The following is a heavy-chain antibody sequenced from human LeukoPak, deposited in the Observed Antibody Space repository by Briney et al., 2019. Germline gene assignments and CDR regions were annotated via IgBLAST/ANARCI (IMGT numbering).Heavy chain of an antibody. CDR2: ISRSSSYI. CDR3: ARAPVEMATMYYFDY. CDR1: GFTFSSYS. Sequence: GGSLRLSCAASGFTFSSYSMNWVRQAPGKGLEWVSSISRSSSYIYYADSVKGRFTISRDNAKNSLYLQMNSLRAEDTAVYYCARAPVEMATMYYFDYWGQGTLVTVSS. V-gene: IGHV3-21*01. J-gene: IGHJ4*02. D-gene: IGHD5-24*01.